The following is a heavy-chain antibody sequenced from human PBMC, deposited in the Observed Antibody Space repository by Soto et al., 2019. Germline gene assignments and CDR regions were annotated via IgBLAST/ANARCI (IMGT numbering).Heavy chain of an antibody. CDR3: ARAQPLYDCWSGDYYYYGMDV. CDR1: GFTFSSYW. J-gene: IGHJ6*02. V-gene: IGHV3-7*05. Sequence: GGSLRLSCAASGFTFSSYWMSWVRQAPGKGLEWVANIKQDGSEKYYVDSVKGRFTISRDNAKNSLYLQMNSLRAEDTAVYYCARAQPLYDCWSGDYYYYGMDVWGQGTTVPVSS. D-gene: IGHD3-3*01. CDR2: IKQDGSEK.